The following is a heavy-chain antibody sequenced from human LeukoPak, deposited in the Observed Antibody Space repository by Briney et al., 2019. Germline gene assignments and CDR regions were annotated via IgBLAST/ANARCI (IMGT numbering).Heavy chain of an antibody. CDR1: GFTFSSYG. CDR3: ARDDYDPREYYYYGMDV. V-gene: IGHV3-33*08. CDR2: IWYDGSNK. J-gene: IGHJ6*02. Sequence: GGSLRLSCAASGFTFSSYGIHWVRQAPGKGLEWVAVIWYDGSNKYYADSVKGRFTISRDNSKNRMYLQLNSLRTEDTAVYYCARDDYDPREYYYYGMDVWGQGTTVTVSS. D-gene: IGHD4-17*01.